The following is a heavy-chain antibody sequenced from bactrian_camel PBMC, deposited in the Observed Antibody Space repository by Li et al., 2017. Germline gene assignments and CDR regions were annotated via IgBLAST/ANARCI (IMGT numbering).Heavy chain of an antibody. CDR2: SWRSDGMM. Sequence: HVQLVESGGGSVQGGESLRLSCTANGFTFDETEMHWYHQGPGEECELVSSWRSDGMMYYVDSVKGRFTVSQDNLGNTIYLSMHSLKPEDTGVYYCAADFVFDPLIGRLVPVTPHKAECEGQGTQVTVS. J-gene: IGHJ4*01. CDR1: GFTFDETE. D-gene: IGHD1*01. V-gene: IGHV3S63*01.